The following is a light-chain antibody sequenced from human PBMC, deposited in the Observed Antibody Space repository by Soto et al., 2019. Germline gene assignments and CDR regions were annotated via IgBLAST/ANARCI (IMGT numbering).Light chain of an antibody. J-gene: IGKJ1*01. Sequence: IVITQSPSALSVYPGERATLSCRASQSISSDLAWYQQKPGQAPKLLIYGSTRATGIPARFSGSGSGTEFTLTISSLQSEDSALYYCQQYNWWPWTFGQGTKADI. V-gene: IGKV3-15*01. CDR1: QSISSD. CDR3: QQYNWWPWT. CDR2: GS.